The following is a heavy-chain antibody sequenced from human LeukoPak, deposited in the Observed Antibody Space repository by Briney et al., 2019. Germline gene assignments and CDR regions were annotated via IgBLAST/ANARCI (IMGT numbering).Heavy chain of an antibody. D-gene: IGHD5-18*01. Sequence: ASVKVSCKASGYTFTSYAMNWVRQAPGQGLKWMGWINTNTGNPTYAQGFTGRFVFSLDTSVSTAYLQISSLKAEDTAVYYCASSGYREVHYFDYWGQGTLVTVSS. CDR1: GYTFTSYA. CDR2: INTNTGNP. V-gene: IGHV7-4-1*02. J-gene: IGHJ4*02. CDR3: ASSGYREVHYFDY.